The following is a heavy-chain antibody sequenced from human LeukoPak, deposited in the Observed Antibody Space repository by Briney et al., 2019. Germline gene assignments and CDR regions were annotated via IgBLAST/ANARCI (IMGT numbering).Heavy chain of an antibody. CDR2: IYYSGST. Sequence: SETLSLTCTVSGGSISSSSYYWGWIRQPPGKGLEWIGSIYYSGSTYYNPSLKSRVTISVDTSKNQFSLKLSSVTAADTAVYYCARLDGYYDILTGWGPYYFDYWGQGTLVTVPP. CDR1: GGSISSSSYY. V-gene: IGHV4-39*01. CDR3: ARLDGYYDILTGWGPYYFDY. D-gene: IGHD3-9*01. J-gene: IGHJ4*02.